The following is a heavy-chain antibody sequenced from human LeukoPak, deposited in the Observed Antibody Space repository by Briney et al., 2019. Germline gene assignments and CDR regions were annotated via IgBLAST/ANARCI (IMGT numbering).Heavy chain of an antibody. Sequence: SETLSLTCAVSGYSISSGYHWGWIRQPPGEGLEWIGSIYHSGSTYYNPSLKSRVTISVDTSKNQFSLKLSSVTAADTAVYYCARRLIAVADPFDYWGQGTLVTVSS. J-gene: IGHJ4*02. D-gene: IGHD6-19*01. CDR3: ARRLIAVADPFDY. V-gene: IGHV4-38-2*01. CDR2: IYHSGST. CDR1: GYSISSGYH.